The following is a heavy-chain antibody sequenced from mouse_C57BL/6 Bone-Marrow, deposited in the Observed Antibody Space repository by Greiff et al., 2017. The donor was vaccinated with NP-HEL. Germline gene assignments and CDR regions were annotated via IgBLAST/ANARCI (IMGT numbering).Heavy chain of an antibody. V-gene: IGHV2-9-1*01. Sequence: VQGVESGPGLVAPSQSLSITCTVSGFSLTSYAISWVRQPPGKGLEWLGVIWTGGGTNYNSALKSRLSISKDNSKSQVFLKMNSLQTDDTARYYCARGGYYGSFWYFDVWGTGTTVTVSS. CDR1: GFSLTSYA. J-gene: IGHJ1*03. D-gene: IGHD1-1*01. CDR3: ARGGYYGSFWYFDV. CDR2: IWTGGGT.